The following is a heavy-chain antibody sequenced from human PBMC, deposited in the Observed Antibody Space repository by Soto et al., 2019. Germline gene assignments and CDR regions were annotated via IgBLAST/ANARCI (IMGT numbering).Heavy chain of an antibody. CDR3: AKAHAMVVAGSTFDY. J-gene: IGHJ4*01. CDR1: GYSISSGSY. Sequence: PSETLSLTCTVSGYSISSGSYWGWIRQPPGKGPEWIASTYHGGTTFYNPSLKSRVTVSVDKSNNQFSLKLRSVTAADTAVYYCAKAHAMVVAGSTFDYWGHGTLVTVYS. V-gene: IGHV4-38-2*02. D-gene: IGHD6-19*01. CDR2: TYHGGTT.